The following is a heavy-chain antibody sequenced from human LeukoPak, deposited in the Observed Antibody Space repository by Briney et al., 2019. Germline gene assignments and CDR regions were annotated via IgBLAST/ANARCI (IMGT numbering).Heavy chain of an antibody. CDR2: IYYSGST. J-gene: IGHJ4*02. CDR3: ASLEGGIVVVVAD. CDR1: GGSISSYY. V-gene: IGHV4-59*01. Sequence: SETLSLTCTVSGGSISSYYWSWIRQPPGKGLEWIGYIYYSGSTNYNPSLKSRVTISVDTSKNQFSLKLSSVTAADTAVYYCASLEGGIVVVVADWGQGTLVTVHS. D-gene: IGHD2-15*01.